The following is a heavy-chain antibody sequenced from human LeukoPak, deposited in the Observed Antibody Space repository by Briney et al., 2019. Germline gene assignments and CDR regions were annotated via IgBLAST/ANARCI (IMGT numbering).Heavy chain of an antibody. CDR2: IGKDGTGN. D-gene: IGHD2/OR15-2a*01. V-gene: IGHV3-7*01. CDR3: ARDLDFYATDY. CDR1: GFSLSRYW. J-gene: IGHJ4*02. Sequence: GGSLRLSCAASGFSLSRYWMSWVRQAPGKGLEWVANIGKDGTGNHYVDSVKRRFTISRDNAKNSLYLEMNSLRADDTAVYYCARDLDFYATDYWGQGTLVTVSS.